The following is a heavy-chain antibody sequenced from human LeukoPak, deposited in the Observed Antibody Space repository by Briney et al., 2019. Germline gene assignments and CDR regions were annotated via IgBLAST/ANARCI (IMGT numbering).Heavy chain of an antibody. CDR3: AREEQWLGLDP. CDR1: DYSISSGYY. Sequence: KPSETLSLTCAVSDYSISSGYYWGWIRQPPGKGLEWVSSISSSSSYIYYADSVKGRFTISRDNAKNSLYLQMNSLRAEDTAVYYCAREEQWLGLDPWGQGTLVTVSS. D-gene: IGHD6-19*01. J-gene: IGHJ5*02. CDR2: ISSSSSYI. V-gene: IGHV3-21*01.